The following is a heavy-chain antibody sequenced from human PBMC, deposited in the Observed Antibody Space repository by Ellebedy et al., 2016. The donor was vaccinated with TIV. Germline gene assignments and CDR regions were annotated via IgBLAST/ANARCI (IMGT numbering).Heavy chain of an antibody. J-gene: IGHJ4*02. D-gene: IGHD2-2*01. Sequence: SETLSLXXAVSGYSISSSNWWGWIRQPPGKGLEWIGYIYYSGSTYYNPSLKSRVTISVDTSKNQFSLKLSSVTAADTAVYYCARGYCSSTSCYKTYFDYWGQGTLVTVSS. CDR1: GYSISSSNW. CDR3: ARGYCSSTSCYKTYFDY. CDR2: IYYSGST. V-gene: IGHV4-28*03.